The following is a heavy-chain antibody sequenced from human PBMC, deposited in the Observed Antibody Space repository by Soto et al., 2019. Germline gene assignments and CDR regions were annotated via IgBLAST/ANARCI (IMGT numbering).Heavy chain of an antibody. CDR1: GFPFSDHG. J-gene: IGHJ4*02. V-gene: IGHV3-33*06. CDR2: IWNYESQK. CDR3: VKEACGGDCGDPGGFDY. Sequence: QVQLVESGGGVVQPGRSLRLSCAASGFPFSDHGMHWVRQAPGKGLEWVAVIWNYESQKFYGDAVRGRFTISRDNSKKTVYLQMDSLRVEDMALYYCVKEACGGDCGDPGGFDYWGQGTLVPVSS. D-gene: IGHD2-21*02.